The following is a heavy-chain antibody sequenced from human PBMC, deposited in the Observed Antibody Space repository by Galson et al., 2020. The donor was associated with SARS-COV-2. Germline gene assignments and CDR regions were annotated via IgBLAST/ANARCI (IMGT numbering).Heavy chain of an antibody. CDR3: ARGVVDYDILTGYVYYYGMDV. D-gene: IGHD3-9*01. J-gene: IGHJ6*02. CDR2: ISYDGSNK. V-gene: IGHV3-30*04. Sequence: GGSLRLSCAASGFTFSSYAMHWVRQAPGKGLEWVAVISYDGSNKYYADSVKGRFTISRDNSKNTLYLQMNSLRAEDTAVYYCARGVVDYDILTGYVYYYGMDVWGQGTTVTVSS. CDR1: GFTFSSYA.